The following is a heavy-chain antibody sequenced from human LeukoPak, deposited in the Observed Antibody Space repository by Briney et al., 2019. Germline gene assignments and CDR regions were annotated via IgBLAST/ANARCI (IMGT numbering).Heavy chain of an antibody. CDR3: ARTTDYYYYMDV. Sequence: SETLSLTCTVSGGSISSHYWSWIRQPPGKGLEWIGYIYYSGSTNYNPSLKSRVTISVDTSKNQFSLKLSSVTAADTAVYYCARTTDYYYYMDVWGKGTTVTVSS. D-gene: IGHD4-17*01. CDR1: GGSISSHY. V-gene: IGHV4-59*11. J-gene: IGHJ6*03. CDR2: IYYSGST.